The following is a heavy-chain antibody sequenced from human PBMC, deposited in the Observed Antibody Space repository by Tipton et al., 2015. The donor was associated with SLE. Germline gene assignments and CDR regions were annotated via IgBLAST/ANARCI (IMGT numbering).Heavy chain of an antibody. Sequence: QSGAEVKKPGASVKVSCKASGYTFTSYYMHWVRQAPGQGLEWMGRINPNSGGTNYAQKFQGRVTMTRDTSISTAYMELSRLRSDDTAVYYCARHYYGSGSYSYWGQGTLVTVSS. V-gene: IGHV1-2*06. D-gene: IGHD3-10*01. CDR2: INPNSGGT. CDR1: GYTFTSYY. J-gene: IGHJ4*02. CDR3: ARHYYGSGSYSY.